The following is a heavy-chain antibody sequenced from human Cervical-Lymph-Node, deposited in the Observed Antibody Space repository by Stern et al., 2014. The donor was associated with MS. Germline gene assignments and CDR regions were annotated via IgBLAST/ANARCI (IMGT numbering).Heavy chain of an antibody. CDR3: AREAYYGMDV. CDR2: IDWDDSK. V-gene: IGHV2-70*04. J-gene: IGHJ6*02. Sequence: QITLKESGPSLVKPTETLTLTCTFSGFSLTTTGMRVSWIRQPPGKAPEWLERIDWDDSKFYSTSLKPRLSISKDSSINQVVLTMTNMDPVDTGTYYCAREAYYGMDVWGQGTTVIVSS. CDR1: GFSLTTTGMR.